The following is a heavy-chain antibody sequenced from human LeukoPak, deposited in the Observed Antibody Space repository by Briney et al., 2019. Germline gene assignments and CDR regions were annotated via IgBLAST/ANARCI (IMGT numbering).Heavy chain of an antibody. CDR3: TRGSYAYSQY. CDR1: GYTFTSYD. CDR2: MNPNSGNT. J-gene: IGHJ1*01. Sequence: ASARVSCKASGYTFTSYDINWVRQAPGQGFEWMGWMNPNSGNTGYGQKFLGRLTMPMDASISTAYVGLSSLRSEDTAFYYCTRGSYAYSQYWGQGTLVTVSS. V-gene: IGHV1-8*01. D-gene: IGHD4-17*01.